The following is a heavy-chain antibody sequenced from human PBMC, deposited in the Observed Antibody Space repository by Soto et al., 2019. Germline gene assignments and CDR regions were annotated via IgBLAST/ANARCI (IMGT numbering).Heavy chain of an antibody. D-gene: IGHD6-13*01. V-gene: IGHV4-4*02. CDR2: IYHSGST. Sequence: PSETLSLTCAVSGGSISSSNWWSWVRQPPGKGLEWIGEIYHSGSTNYNPSLKSRVTISVDKSKNQFSLKLSSVTAADTAVYYCARAPGAIAAAKVSYYYGMDVWGQGTTVTVSS. CDR3: ARAPGAIAAAKVSYYYGMDV. CDR1: GGSISSSNW. J-gene: IGHJ6*02.